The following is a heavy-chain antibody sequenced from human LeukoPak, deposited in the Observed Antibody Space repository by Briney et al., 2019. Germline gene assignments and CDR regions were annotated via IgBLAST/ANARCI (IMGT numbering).Heavy chain of an antibody. CDR2: ISYSGST. D-gene: IGHD3-3*01. Sequence: SETLSLTCTVSGGSISSYYWNWIRQPPGKGLEWIGSISYSGSTNYNPSLESRVTISVDTSKNQFSLKLSSVTAADTAVYYCARDRYYESTIDDWGQGTLVTVSS. CDR1: GGSISSYY. J-gene: IGHJ4*02. CDR3: ARDRYYESTIDD. V-gene: IGHV4-59*12.